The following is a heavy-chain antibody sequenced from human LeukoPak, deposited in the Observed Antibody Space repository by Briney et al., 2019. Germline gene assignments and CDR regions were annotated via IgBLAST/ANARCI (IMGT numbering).Heavy chain of an antibody. J-gene: IGHJ3*02. CDR1: GFILSSYS. CDR2: ISRSSSYI. V-gene: IGHV3-21*01. CDR3: ARDVFDI. Sequence: PGGSLRLSCAASGFILSSYSMNWVRQAPGKGLEWVSSISRSSSYIYYADSVKGRFTISRDNAKNSLYLQMNSLRAEDTAVYYCARDVFDIWGQGTRVTVSS.